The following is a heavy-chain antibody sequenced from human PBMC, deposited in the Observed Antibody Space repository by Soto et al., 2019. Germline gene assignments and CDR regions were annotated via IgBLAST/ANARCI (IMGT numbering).Heavy chain of an antibody. CDR3: ARDRNYYDSSGYFPYYGMDV. J-gene: IGHJ6*02. CDR2: IYYSGST. Sequence: SETLSLTCTVSGGSTSSYYWSWIRQPPGKGLEWIGYIYYSGSTNYNPSLKSRVTISVDTSKNQFSLKLSSVTAADTAVYYCARDRNYYDSSGYFPYYGMDVWGQGTTVTVSS. CDR1: GGSTSSYY. V-gene: IGHV4-59*01. D-gene: IGHD3-22*01.